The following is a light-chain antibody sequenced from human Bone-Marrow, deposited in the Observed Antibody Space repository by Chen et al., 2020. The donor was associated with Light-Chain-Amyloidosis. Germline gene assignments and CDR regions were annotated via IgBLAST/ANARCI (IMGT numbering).Light chain of an antibody. CDR3: QQYGTCPLT. CDR1: QTISSNY. CDR2: VSS. Sequence: EIVLTQSPGTLSLSPGEGANLSCRASQTISSNYLTWYQPKFGQAPSLLIDVSSSRATGIPDRFTGSVSGTDFTLTSNRLEPEDFGMYYCQQYGTCPLTFGGGTKVDIK. J-gene: IGKJ4*01. V-gene: IGKV3-20*01.